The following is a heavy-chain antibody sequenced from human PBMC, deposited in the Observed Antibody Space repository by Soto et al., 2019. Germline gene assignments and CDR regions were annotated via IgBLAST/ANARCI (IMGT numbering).Heavy chain of an antibody. V-gene: IGHV3-48*01. CDR1: GFPVNTYN. CDR2: ISSSSSTI. CDR3: ARDDYPYYDDSSGYHFDY. D-gene: IGHD3-22*01. J-gene: IGHJ4*02. Sequence: GGSLSLSCAASGFPVNTYNMNWVRQAPGKGLEWVSYISSSSSTIHYADSVKGRFTISRDNAKNSLYLQMNSLRAEDTAVYYCARDDYPYYDDSSGYHFDYWGQGTLVTVSS.